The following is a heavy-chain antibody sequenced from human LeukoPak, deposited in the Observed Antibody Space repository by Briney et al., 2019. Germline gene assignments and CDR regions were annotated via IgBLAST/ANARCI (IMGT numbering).Heavy chain of an antibody. Sequence: ASVKVSCTASGSTFTSYGISWVRQAHGQGHEWMGWISAYNGNTNYAQKLQGRVTMTTDTSTSTAYMELRSLRSDDTAVYYCASQTRKYYYGSSGMIYWGQGTLVTVSS. V-gene: IGHV1-18*01. CDR2: ISAYNGNT. CDR1: GSTFTSYG. CDR3: ASQTRKYYYGSSGMIY. D-gene: IGHD3-22*01. J-gene: IGHJ4*02.